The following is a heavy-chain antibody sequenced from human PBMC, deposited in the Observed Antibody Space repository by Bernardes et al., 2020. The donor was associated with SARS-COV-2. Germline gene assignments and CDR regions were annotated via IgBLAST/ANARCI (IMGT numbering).Heavy chain of an antibody. V-gene: IGHV4-34*01. CDR3: ARQKGRRGYSYGLYYFDY. J-gene: IGHJ4*02. D-gene: IGHD5-18*01. Sequence: SVTLTLTCAVYGGSFRGSYWSWIRQPPGQGLEWIGELNHSGSTNYNPSLKSRVTISVDTSKNQFSLKLSSVTAADTAVYYCARQKGRRGYSYGLYYFDYWGQGTLVTGSA. CDR1: GGSFRGSY. CDR2: LNHSGST.